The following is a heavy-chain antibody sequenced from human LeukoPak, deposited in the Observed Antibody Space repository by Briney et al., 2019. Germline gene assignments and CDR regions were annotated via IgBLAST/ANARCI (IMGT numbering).Heavy chain of an antibody. D-gene: IGHD6-19*01. CDR2: VFYSGHT. J-gene: IGHJ4*02. V-gene: IGHV4-59*08. CDR3: ARHSSGLYYFHY. CDR1: GGSISSYY. Sequence: SETLSLTCTISGGSISSYYWNWIRQPPGKGLEWIGHVFYSGHTNYSPSPESRVTISVDTSKNQFPLRLTSVTAADTAIYYCARHSSGLYYFHYWGQGTLVTVSS.